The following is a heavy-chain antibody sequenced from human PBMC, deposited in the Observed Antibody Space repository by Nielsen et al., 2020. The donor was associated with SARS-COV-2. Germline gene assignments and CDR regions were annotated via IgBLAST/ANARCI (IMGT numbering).Heavy chain of an antibody. CDR1: GDSVSSNDW. Sequence: SETLSLTCAVSGDSVSSNDWWTWVRQSPGKGLEWIGEVSHSGSTNYKPSLKSRVTLSMDKSKRQVSLRLTSVSAADTAVYFCARGHLVVVPSPILGLGPFFYSFYLDVWGKGTTVIVSS. CDR2: VSHSGST. J-gene: IGHJ6*03. V-gene: IGHV4-4*02. CDR3: ARGHLVVVPSPILGLGPFFYSFYLDV. D-gene: IGHD2-2*02.